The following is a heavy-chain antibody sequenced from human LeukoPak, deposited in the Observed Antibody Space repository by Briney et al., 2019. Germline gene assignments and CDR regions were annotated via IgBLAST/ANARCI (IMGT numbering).Heavy chain of an antibody. J-gene: IGHJ4*02. V-gene: IGHV1-2*02. D-gene: IGHD1-14*01. Sequence: ASVKVSCKASGYSFTTYGISWVRQAPGQGLEWMGWINPNSGGTNYAQKFQGRVTMTRDTSISTAYMELSRLRSDDTAVYYCASTGGSNDYWGQGTLVTVSS. CDR1: GYSFTTYG. CDR3: ASTGGSNDY. CDR2: INPNSGGT.